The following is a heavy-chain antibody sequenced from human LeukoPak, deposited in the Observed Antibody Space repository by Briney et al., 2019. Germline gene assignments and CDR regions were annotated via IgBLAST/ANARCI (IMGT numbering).Heavy chain of an antibody. V-gene: IGHV3-33*01. J-gene: IGHJ4*02. CDR3: ARDRGSDDPIDY. D-gene: IGHD2-15*01. CDR2: IWHDGKHK. Sequence: PGGSLRLSCAASGFTLRSYGMHWARQAPGKGLEWVAVIWHDGKHKFYLDSVKGRFTVSRDNSKNTLSLQMDSLRVEDTAVYYCARDRGSDDPIDYWGQGTLVTVSS. CDR1: GFTLRSYG.